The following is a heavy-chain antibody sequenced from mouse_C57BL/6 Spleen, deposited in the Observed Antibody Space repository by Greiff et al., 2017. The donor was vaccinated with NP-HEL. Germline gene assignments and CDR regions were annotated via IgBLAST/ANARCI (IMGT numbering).Heavy chain of an antibody. CDR1: GYTFTSYW. J-gene: IGHJ2*01. Sequence: VQLQQPGAELVMPGASVKLSCKASGYTFTSYWMHWVKQRPGQGLEWIGEIDPSDSYTNYNQKFKGKSTLTVDTSSSTAYMQLSSLTSEDSAVYYCARTTTVYYFDYWGQGTTLTVSS. D-gene: IGHD1-1*01. V-gene: IGHV1-69*01. CDR3: ARTTTVYYFDY. CDR2: IDPSDSYT.